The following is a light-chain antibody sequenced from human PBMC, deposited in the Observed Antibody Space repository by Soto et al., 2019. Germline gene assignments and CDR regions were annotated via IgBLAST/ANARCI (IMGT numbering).Light chain of an antibody. Sequence: QSVLTQPPSVSGAPGQRVTISWTGSSSNIGAGYDVHWYQQLPRTAPKLLIYGNSNRPSGVPDRFSGSKSGTSASLAITGLQDEDEADYYCQSYDSSLSVYVFGTGTKLTVL. CDR3: QSYDSSLSVYV. CDR2: GNS. CDR1: SSNIGAGYD. V-gene: IGLV1-40*01. J-gene: IGLJ1*01.